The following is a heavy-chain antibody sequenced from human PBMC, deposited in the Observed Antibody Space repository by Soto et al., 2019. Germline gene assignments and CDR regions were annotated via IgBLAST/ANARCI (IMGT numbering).Heavy chain of an antibody. J-gene: IGHJ6*02. Sequence: GASVKVSCKASGYTFTSYGISWARQAPGQGLDWMGWISAYNGNTKYAQDLQGRVTMTTDTSTSTAYMELRSLRSDDTAMYYCARFSGGSYNTYYFYYGMDVWGQGTTVTVSS. CDR1: GYTFTSYG. CDR2: ISAYNGNT. V-gene: IGHV1-18*04. CDR3: ARFSGGSYNTYYFYYGMDV. D-gene: IGHD2-15*01.